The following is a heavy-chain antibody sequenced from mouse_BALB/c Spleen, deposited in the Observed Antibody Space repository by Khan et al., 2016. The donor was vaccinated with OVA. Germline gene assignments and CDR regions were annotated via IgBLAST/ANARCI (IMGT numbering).Heavy chain of an antibody. D-gene: IGHD2-12*01. CDR2: INYIGST. V-gene: IGHV3-2*02. J-gene: IGHJ3*01. CDR3: ERGIRLTY. Sequence: EVKLLESGPGLVKPSQSLSPTCTVTGYSITSDYAWNWIRQFPGNKLEWMGYINYIGSTSYHPSLKSRFSITRDPSKNQFFLQLHSMTTENTATYNCERGIRLTYWGQGTRVTVSA. CDR1: GYSITSDYA.